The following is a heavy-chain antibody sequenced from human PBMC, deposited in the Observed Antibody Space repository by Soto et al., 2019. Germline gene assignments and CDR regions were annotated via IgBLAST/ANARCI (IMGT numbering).Heavy chain of an antibody. CDR1: GGSISSYY. Sequence: ASETLSLTCTVSGGSISSYYWSWIRQPPGKGLEWIGYIYYSGSTNYNPSLKSRVTISVDTSKNQFSLKLSSVTAADTAVYYCARLGGSYALPHFDYWGQGTLVTVSS. J-gene: IGHJ4*02. CDR2: IYYSGST. V-gene: IGHV4-59*08. D-gene: IGHD1-26*01. CDR3: ARLGGSYALPHFDY.